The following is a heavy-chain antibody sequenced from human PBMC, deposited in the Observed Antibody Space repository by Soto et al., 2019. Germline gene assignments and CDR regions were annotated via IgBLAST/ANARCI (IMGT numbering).Heavy chain of an antibody. CDR2: ISGTGYST. CDR1: GFTFTGYS. D-gene: IGHD1-1*01. Sequence: VQVLESGGDLVQPGGSLRLSCAASGFTFTGYSMSWVRQAPGKGLEWVSGISGTGYSTYYADTVQGRFTISRDNSKNMIYLEMDSLRAEDTALYYCARSLGDHWDESYFDYWGQGTLVTVSS. V-gene: IGHV3-23*01. J-gene: IGHJ4*02. CDR3: ARSLGDHWDESYFDY.